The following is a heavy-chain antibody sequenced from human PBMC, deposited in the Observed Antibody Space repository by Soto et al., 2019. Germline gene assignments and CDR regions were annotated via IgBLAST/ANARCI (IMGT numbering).Heavy chain of an antibody. Sequence: QVQLVQSGAEVKKPGASVKVSCKASGYTFTSYDINWVRQATGQGLEWMGWMNPNSGNTGYAQKFQGRVTMTRNTSISTAYMELSSLRSEDTAVYYFESPTGDLAYFDLWGRGTLVTVSS. V-gene: IGHV1-8*01. CDR2: MNPNSGNT. CDR1: GYTFTSYD. CDR3: ESPTGDLAYFDL. J-gene: IGHJ2*01. D-gene: IGHD7-27*01.